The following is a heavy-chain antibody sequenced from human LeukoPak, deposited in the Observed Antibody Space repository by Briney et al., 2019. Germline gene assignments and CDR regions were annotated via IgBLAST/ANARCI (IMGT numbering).Heavy chain of an antibody. Sequence: SETLSLTCAVYGGSFSGYYWSWIRQPPGKGLEWIGEINHSGSTTYNPSLKSRVTISVDTSKNQFSLKLSSVTAADTAVYYCARAPPVEYCSSTSCYRGYYYYYYMDVWGKGTTVTVSS. CDR1: GGSFSGYY. V-gene: IGHV4-34*01. D-gene: IGHD2-2*01. CDR2: INHSGST. J-gene: IGHJ6*03. CDR3: ARAPPVEYCSSTSCYRGYYYYYYMDV.